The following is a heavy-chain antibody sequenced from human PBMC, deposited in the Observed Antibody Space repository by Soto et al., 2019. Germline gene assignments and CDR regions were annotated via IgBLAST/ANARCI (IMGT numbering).Heavy chain of an antibody. V-gene: IGHV2-5*01. D-gene: IGHD2-2*03. CDR1: GFSLSTSGVG. CDR3: AHSVGYCISTSCPENWFDP. Sequence: QITLKESGPTLVKPTQTLTLTCTFSGFSLSTSGVGVGWIRQPPGKALEWLALIYWYEDKRYSPSLKSRLTITKYTYKNQVVLTMNNLAPVDTATYDCAHSVGYCISTSCPENWFDPWGQGTLVTVSA. J-gene: IGHJ5*02. CDR2: IYWYEDK.